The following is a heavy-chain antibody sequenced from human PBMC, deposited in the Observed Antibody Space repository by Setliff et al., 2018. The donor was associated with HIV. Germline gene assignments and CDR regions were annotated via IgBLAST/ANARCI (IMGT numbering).Heavy chain of an antibody. D-gene: IGHD5-18*01. CDR1: GFTFGSYW. V-gene: IGHV3-48*01. J-gene: IGHJ3*02. CDR2: ISSSSESI. CDR3: AYSLPPGYSYIYDAFDI. Sequence: GGSLRLSCVGSGFTFGSYWMSWVRQAPGQGLEWVSFISSSSESISYADSVKGRFTISRDNGKNSLYLQMNSLRAEDTAVYYCAYSLPPGYSYIYDAFDIWGQGTMVTVSS.